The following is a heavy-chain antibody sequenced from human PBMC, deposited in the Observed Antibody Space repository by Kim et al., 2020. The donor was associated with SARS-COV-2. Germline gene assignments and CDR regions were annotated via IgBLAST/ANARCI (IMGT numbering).Heavy chain of an antibody. D-gene: IGHD2-15*01. V-gene: IGHV3-9*01. Sequence: GGSLRLSCAASGFTFDDYAMHWVRQAPGKGLEWVSGISWNSGSIGYADSVKGRFTISRDNAKNSLYLQMNSLRAEDTALYYCAKDSCSGGSCYADYWGQGTLVTVSS. CDR2: ISWNSGSI. J-gene: IGHJ4*02. CDR1: GFTFDDYA. CDR3: AKDSCSGGSCYADY.